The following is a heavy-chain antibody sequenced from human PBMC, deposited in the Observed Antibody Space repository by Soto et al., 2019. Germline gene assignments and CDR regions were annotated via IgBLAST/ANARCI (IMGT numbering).Heavy chain of an antibody. Sequence: SETLSLTCAVSGGSISSSNWWSWVRQPPGKGLEWIGEIYHSGSTNYNPSLKSRVTISVDKSKNQFSLKLSSVTAADTAVYYCARTISTSGWTSRWFDPWGQGTLVTVSS. CDR1: GGSISSSNW. CDR3: ARTISTSGWTSRWFDP. D-gene: IGHD6-19*01. J-gene: IGHJ5*02. CDR2: IYHSGST. V-gene: IGHV4-4*02.